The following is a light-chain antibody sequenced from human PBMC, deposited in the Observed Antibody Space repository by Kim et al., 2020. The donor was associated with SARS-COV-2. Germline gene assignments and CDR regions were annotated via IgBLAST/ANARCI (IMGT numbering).Light chain of an antibody. CDR1: DSNVGKNF. CDR3: GTWDSSLGAM. J-gene: IGLJ3*02. CDR2: DNN. Sequence: QSVLTQPPSVSAAPGQRVTISCSGSDSNVGKNFVSWYQQLPGKAPKLLIYDNNVRPSGIPDRFSASKSGTSATLDITGIQTGDEADYYCGTWDSSLGAMFGGGTKVTVL. V-gene: IGLV1-51*01.